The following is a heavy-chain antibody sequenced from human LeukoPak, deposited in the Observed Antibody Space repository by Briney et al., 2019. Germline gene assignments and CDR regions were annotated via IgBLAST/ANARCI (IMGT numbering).Heavy chain of an antibody. CDR1: GYTLTELS. Sequence: ASVKVSCKVSGYTLTELSMHWVRQAPGKGLEWMGGFDPEDGETIYAQKFQGRVTMTEDTSTDTAYMELSGLRSEDTAVYYCATDIRYCSGGSCYSEYFQHWGQGTLVTVSS. V-gene: IGHV1-24*01. J-gene: IGHJ1*01. CDR2: FDPEDGET. CDR3: ATDIRYCSGGSCYSEYFQH. D-gene: IGHD2-15*01.